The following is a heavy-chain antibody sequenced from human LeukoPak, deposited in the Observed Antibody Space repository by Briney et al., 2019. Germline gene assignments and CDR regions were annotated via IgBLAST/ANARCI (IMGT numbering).Heavy chain of an antibody. V-gene: IGHV4-34*01. D-gene: IGHD2-2*01. CDR2: INHSEST. J-gene: IGHJ4*02. CDR3: ARGDVVVPAAMRKPFDY. CDR1: GGSFSGYY. Sequence: SETLSLTCAVYGGSFSGYYWSWIRQPPGKGLEWIGEINHSESTNYNPSLKSRVTISVDTSKNQFSLKLSSVTAADTAVYYCARGDVVVPAAMRKPFDYWGQGTLVTVSS.